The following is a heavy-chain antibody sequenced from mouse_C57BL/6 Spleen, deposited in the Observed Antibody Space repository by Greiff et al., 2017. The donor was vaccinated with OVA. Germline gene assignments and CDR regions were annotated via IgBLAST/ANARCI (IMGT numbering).Heavy chain of an antibody. CDR1: GYTFTSYW. CDR2: IDPSDSET. V-gene: IGHV1-52*01. J-gene: IGHJ4*01. D-gene: IGHD1-1*01. Sequence: QVQLQQPGAELVRPGSSVKLSCKASGYTFTSYWMHWVKQRPIQGLEWIGNIDPSDSETHYNQKFKDKATLTVDKSSSTAYMQLSSLTSEDSAVYYCARRDGSGYYAMDYWGQGTSVTVSS. CDR3: ARRDGSGYYAMDY.